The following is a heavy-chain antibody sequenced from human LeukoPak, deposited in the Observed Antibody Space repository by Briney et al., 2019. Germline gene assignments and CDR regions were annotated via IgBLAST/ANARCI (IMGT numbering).Heavy chain of an antibody. CDR3: ARTDAFDM. CDR2: ISTSGTTI. V-gene: IGHV3-48*04. Sequence: GGSLRLSCAASRFSFSTYSMTWVRQAPGKGLEWLSYISTSGTTIYYADSVKGRFTISRDNARQSLFLQMNSLRAEDTAVYYCARTDAFDMWGQGTMVTVSS. J-gene: IGHJ3*02. CDR1: RFSFSTYS.